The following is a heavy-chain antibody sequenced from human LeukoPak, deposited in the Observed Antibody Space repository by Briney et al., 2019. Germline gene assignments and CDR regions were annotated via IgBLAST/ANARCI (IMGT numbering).Heavy chain of an antibody. D-gene: IGHD6-13*01. V-gene: IGHV3-21*01. J-gene: IGHJ3*02. CDR3: ARDRIAAAGTFRAFDI. CDR2: ISSSSYI. CDR1: GFTFSSYS. Sequence: GGSLRLSCAASGFTFSSYSMNWVRQAPGKGLEWVSSISSSSYIYYADSVKGRFTISRDNAKNSLYLQMNSLRAEDTAVYYCARDRIAAAGTFRAFDIWGQGTMVTVSS.